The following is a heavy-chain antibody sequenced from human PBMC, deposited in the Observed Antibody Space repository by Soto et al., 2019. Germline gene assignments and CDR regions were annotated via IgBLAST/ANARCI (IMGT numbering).Heavy chain of an antibody. CDR3: ATYGQHLMDS. CDR2: IGSGGDGI. D-gene: IGHD4-17*01. V-gene: IGHV3-23*01. Sequence: EVQLLESGGGLVQPGGSLRLSCAASGFTFSSFALKWVRQAPGKGLEWVSVIGSGGDGIHYADSVKGRFTISRDNSKNTMSLQMNSRTVEDTAVYYCATYGQHLMDSWGQGTLVTVSS. J-gene: IGHJ5*01. CDR1: GFTFSSFA.